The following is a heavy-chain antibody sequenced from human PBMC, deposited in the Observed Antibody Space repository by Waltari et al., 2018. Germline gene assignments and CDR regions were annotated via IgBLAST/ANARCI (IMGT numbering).Heavy chain of an antibody. J-gene: IGHJ4*02. V-gene: IGHV3-48*01. CDR3: ARESVRITGTFDY. Sequence: EVQLVESGGGLVQPGGSLRLSCAASGFTFSSYSMNWVRQAPGKGLEWVSYISSSSSTIYYADSVKGRVTISRDNAKNSLYLQMNSLRAEDTAVYYCARESVRITGTFDYWGQGTLVTVSS. D-gene: IGHD1-7*01. CDR1: GFTFSSYS. CDR2: ISSSSSTI.